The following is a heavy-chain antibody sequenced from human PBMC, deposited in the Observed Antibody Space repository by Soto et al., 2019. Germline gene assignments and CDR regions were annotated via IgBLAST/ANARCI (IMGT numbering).Heavy chain of an antibody. J-gene: IGHJ4*02. CDR1: GFSFSSYT. D-gene: IGHD6-19*01. CDR2: IYSGGST. CDR3: ARVGQWLVLDY. Sequence: GGSLRLSCAASGFSFSSYTMNWVRQAPGKGLEWVSVIYSGGSTYYADSVKGRFTISRDNSKNTLYLQMNSLRAEDTAVYYCARVGQWLVLDYWGQGTLVTVSS. V-gene: IGHV3-53*01.